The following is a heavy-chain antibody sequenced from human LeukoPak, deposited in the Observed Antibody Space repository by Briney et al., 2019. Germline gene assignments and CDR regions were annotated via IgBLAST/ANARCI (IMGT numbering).Heavy chain of an antibody. Sequence: PSETLSLTCTVSGGSIRSSYYYWGWIRQPPGKGLEWIGSIYDSGSTYYNPSLKSRVTISVDTSKNQFSLKLNSVTAADTAVYYCARLEGGSLYYYYYGMDVWGQGTTVTVSS. J-gene: IGHJ6*02. D-gene: IGHD1-26*01. CDR3: ARLEGGSLYYYYYGMDV. CDR1: GGSIRSSYYY. V-gene: IGHV4-39*01. CDR2: IYDSGST.